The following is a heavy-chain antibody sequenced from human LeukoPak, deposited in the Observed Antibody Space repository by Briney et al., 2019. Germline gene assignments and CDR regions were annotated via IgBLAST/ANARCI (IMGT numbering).Heavy chain of an antibody. J-gene: IGHJ6*03. CDR2: NPNSGGT. V-gene: IGHV1-2*02. Sequence: NPNSGGTNYAQKFQGRVTMTRDTSISTAYMELSRLRSDDTAVYYCARRFAVAGTDYYIDVWGKGTTVTVSS. D-gene: IGHD6-19*01. CDR3: ARRFAVAGTDYYIDV.